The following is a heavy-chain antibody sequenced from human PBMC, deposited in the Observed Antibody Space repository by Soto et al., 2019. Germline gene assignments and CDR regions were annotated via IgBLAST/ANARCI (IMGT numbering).Heavy chain of an antibody. CDR2: IKQDGSEK. J-gene: IGHJ4*02. Sequence: GGSLRLSCAASGFSSSNDWMTWVRQVPGKGLEWVANIKQDGSEKYYVDSVEGRFTISRDNAKNSLYLQMNSLRAEDTAVYYCSRVRVALWFGARNWGQGALVTVSS. D-gene: IGHD3-10*01. V-gene: IGHV3-7*01. CDR3: SRVRVALWFGARN. CDR1: GFSSSNDW.